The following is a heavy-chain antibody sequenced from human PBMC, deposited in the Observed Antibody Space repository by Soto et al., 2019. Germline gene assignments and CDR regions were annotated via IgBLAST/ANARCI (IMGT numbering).Heavy chain of an antibody. Sequence: GSLRLSCAASGFTVSSNYMSWVRQAPGKGLEWVSVIYSGGSTYYADSVKGRFTISRDNSKNTLYLQMNSLRAEDTAVYYCAGDMTYYDSSGYYYFDYWGQGTLVTVSS. CDR1: GFTVSSNY. V-gene: IGHV3-66*02. D-gene: IGHD3-22*01. CDR2: IYSGGST. J-gene: IGHJ4*02. CDR3: AGDMTYYDSSGYYYFDY.